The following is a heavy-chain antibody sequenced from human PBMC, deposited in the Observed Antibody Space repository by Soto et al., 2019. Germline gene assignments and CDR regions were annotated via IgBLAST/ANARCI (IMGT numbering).Heavy chain of an antibody. D-gene: IGHD2-2*02. CDR1: GYTFTGYY. CDR3: ARGEAYCSSTSCYTYYYYYYGMDV. Sequence: ASVKVSCKASGYTFTGYYMHWVRQAPGQGLEWMGWINPNSGGTNYAQKFQGWVTMTRDTCISTAYMELSRLRSDDTAVYYCARGEAYCSSTSCYTYYYYYYGMDVWGQGTTVTVSS. V-gene: IGHV1-2*04. CDR2: INPNSGGT. J-gene: IGHJ6*02.